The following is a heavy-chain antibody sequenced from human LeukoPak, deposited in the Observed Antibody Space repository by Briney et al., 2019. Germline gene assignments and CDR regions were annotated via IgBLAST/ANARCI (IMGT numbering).Heavy chain of an antibody. D-gene: IGHD3-10*01. V-gene: IGHV4-31*11. CDR3: ATRYASGSYHFGY. CDR2: IYYSWST. J-gene: IGHJ4*02. Sequence: SETLSLTCAVSGGSISSGDYYWSWIRQHPGKGLEWIGDIYYSWSTTYNASLKSRVTISVDTSKNQFSLKLSSVTAADTAVYYCATRYASGSYHFGYWGQGTLVTVS. CDR1: GGSISSGDYY.